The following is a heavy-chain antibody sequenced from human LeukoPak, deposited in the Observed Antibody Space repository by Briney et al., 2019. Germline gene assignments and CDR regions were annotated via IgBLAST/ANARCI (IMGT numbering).Heavy chain of an antibody. CDR3: AKTLGYYDILTGYYPLDY. CDR2: IRYDGSSK. Sequence: GGSLRLSCAASGFTFSSYGMHWVRQAPGKGLEWVSFIRYDGSSKYYADSVKGRFTISRDDSKNTLYLQMNSLSAEDTAVYYCAKTLGYYDILTGYYPLDYWGQGTLVTVSS. V-gene: IGHV3-30*02. J-gene: IGHJ4*02. D-gene: IGHD3-9*01. CDR1: GFTFSSYG.